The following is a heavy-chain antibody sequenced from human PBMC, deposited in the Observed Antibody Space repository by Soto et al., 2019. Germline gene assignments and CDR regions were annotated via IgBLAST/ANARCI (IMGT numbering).Heavy chain of an antibody. CDR2: ISGSGGST. CDR3: AKVNIDGYNHPFDAFDI. CDR1: GFTFCRYA. V-gene: IGHV3-23*01. J-gene: IGHJ3*02. D-gene: IGHD5-12*01. Sequence: HPGGHPGLSCAASGFTFCRYALSWVRQAPGKGLEWVSAISGSGGSTYYADSVKGRFTISRDNSKNTLYLQMNSLRAEDTAVYYCAKVNIDGYNHPFDAFDIWGQGTMVTVSS.